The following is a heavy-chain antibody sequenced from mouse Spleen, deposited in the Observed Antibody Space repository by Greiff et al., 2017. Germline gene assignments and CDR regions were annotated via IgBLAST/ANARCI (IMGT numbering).Heavy chain of an antibody. D-gene: IGHD2-4*01. CDR1: GYTFTSYD. Sequence: VHLVESGPELVKPGASVKLSCKASGYTFTSYDINWVKQRPGQGLEWIGWIYPRDGSTKYNEKFKGKATLTVDTSSSTAYMELHSLTSEDSAVYFCARFYDYDEAWFAYWGQGTLVTVSA. J-gene: IGHJ3*01. V-gene: IGHV1-85*01. CDR3: ARFYDYDEAWFAY. CDR2: IYPRDGST.